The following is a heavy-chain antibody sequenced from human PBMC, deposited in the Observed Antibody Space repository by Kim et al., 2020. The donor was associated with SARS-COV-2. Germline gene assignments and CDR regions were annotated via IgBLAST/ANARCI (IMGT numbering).Heavy chain of an antibody. CDR1: GFTFDDYA. Sequence: GGSLRLSCAASGFTFDDYAMHWVRQAPGKGLEWVSGISWNSGSIGYADSVKGRFTISRDNAKNSLYLQMNSLRAEDTALYYCARTRAMVRGVTPGYYYYGMDVWGQGTTVTVSS. V-gene: IGHV3-9*01. J-gene: IGHJ6*02. CDR3: ARTRAMVRGVTPGYYYYGMDV. D-gene: IGHD3-10*01. CDR2: ISWNSGSI.